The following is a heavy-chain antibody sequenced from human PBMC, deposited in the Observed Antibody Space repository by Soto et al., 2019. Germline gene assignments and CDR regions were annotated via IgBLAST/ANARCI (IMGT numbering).Heavy chain of an antibody. D-gene: IGHD3-22*01. J-gene: IGHJ4*02. CDR3: ARDRLHYYDSTESSVDY. Sequence: GASVKVSCKASAYTFTSYGISWVRQAPGQGLEWMGWISGYNGNTNYAQILQGRVTMTTDTSTSTAYMELRSLRSDDTAVYYCARDRLHYYDSTESSVDYRGQGTLVTVSS. V-gene: IGHV1-18*01. CDR2: ISGYNGNT. CDR1: AYTFTSYG.